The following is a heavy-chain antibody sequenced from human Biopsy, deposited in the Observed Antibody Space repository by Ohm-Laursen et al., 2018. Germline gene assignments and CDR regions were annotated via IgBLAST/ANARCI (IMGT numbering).Heavy chain of an antibody. CDR1: GDSVTKYY. V-gene: IGHV4-59*02. Sequence: SETLSLTCTVSGDSVTKYYWSWIRQPPGKGLEWIGHIYYSVMTNYNPSLQSRVSISVDTSRNQASLTLSSVTAADTAVYYCVRGGSGSFPFDYWGPGTLVTVSS. D-gene: IGHD3-10*01. CDR3: VRGGSGSFPFDY. CDR2: IYYSVMT. J-gene: IGHJ4*02.